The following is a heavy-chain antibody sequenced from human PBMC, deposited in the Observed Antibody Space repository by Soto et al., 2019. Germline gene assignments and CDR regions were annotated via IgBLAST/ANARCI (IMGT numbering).Heavy chain of an antibody. CDR1: GFPFSHYS. CDR3: ARASYSSGWYFDY. CDR2: ISGSSTTI. D-gene: IGHD6-19*01. Sequence: EVQLVESGGGLVQPGGSLRLSCAASGFPFSHYSMNWVRQAPGKGLEWVSYISGSSTTIYYADSVKGRFTISRDNAKNSLDLQINSLRAEDTAVYYCARASYSSGWYFDYWGQGTLVTVSS. V-gene: IGHV3-48*04. J-gene: IGHJ4*02.